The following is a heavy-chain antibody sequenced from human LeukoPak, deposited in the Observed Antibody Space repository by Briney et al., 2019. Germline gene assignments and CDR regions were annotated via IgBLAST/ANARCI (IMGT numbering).Heavy chain of an antibody. CDR1: GYTFTTYN. Sequence: LGASVKVSCKASGYTFTTYNIHWVRQAPGQELEWMGWITPNSGGTNYAQKFQGRVTMTRDTSISTAYMELSRLRSDDTAAYSCATGRGGGYFDFWRQETLVTVSS. V-gene: IGHV1-2*03. CDR2: ITPNSGGT. J-gene: IGHJ4*02. CDR3: ATGRGGGYFDF. D-gene: IGHD2-15*01.